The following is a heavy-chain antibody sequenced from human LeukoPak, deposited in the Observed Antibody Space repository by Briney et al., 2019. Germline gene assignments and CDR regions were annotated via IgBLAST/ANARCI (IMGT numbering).Heavy chain of an antibody. D-gene: IGHD2-15*01. Sequence: SETLSLTCAVYGGSFSGYYWSWIRQPPGKGLEWIGEINHSGSTNYNPSLKSRVTISVDTSKNQFSLKLSSVTAADTAAYYCARSYCSGGSCYSDYWGQGTLVTVSS. CDR2: INHSGST. CDR3: ARSYCSGGSCYSDY. V-gene: IGHV4-34*01. J-gene: IGHJ4*02. CDR1: GGSFSGYY.